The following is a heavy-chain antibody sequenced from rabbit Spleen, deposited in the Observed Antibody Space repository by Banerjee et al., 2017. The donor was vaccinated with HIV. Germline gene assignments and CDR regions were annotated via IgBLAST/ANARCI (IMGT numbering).Heavy chain of an antibody. CDR2: INAVTGKA. Sequence: EQLEESGGGLVKPEGSLTLTCKASGVSLNDKDVMCWVRQAPGKGLEWIACINAVTGKAVYASWAKGRFTISKTSSTTVTLQMTSLTAADTATYFCARDLDGVIGRNFGWWGQGTLVTVS. CDR3: ARDLDGVIGRNFGW. D-gene: IGHD1-1*01. V-gene: IGHV1S45*01. CDR1: GVSLNDKDV. J-gene: IGHJ4*01.